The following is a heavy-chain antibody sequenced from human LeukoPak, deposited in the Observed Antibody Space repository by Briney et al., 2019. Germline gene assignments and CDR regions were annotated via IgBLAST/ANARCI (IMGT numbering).Heavy chain of an antibody. CDR3: ARDLGRGSSWYYFDY. Sequence: GGSLRLSCAASGFTFDDYGMSWVRQAPGRGLEWVSGINWNGGSTGYADSVKGRFTISRDNAKNSLYLQMNSLRAEDTALYYCARDLGRGSSWYYFDYWGQGTLVTVSS. D-gene: IGHD6-13*01. J-gene: IGHJ4*02. V-gene: IGHV3-20*04. CDR1: GFTFDDYG. CDR2: INWNGGST.